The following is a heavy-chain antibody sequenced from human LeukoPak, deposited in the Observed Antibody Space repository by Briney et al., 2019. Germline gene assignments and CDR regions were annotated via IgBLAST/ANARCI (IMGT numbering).Heavy chain of an antibody. Sequence: SETLSLTCTVSGGSISGHYWSWIRQPPGKGLEWIGFAYSSGHTNYNPSLESRVTISVDTSETQFSLKLSSVAAADTAVYYCARGGYTYGYYYYYMDVWGKGTTVTVSS. V-gene: IGHV4-4*09. CDR3: ARGGYTYGYYYYYMDV. CDR2: AYSSGHT. J-gene: IGHJ6*03. D-gene: IGHD5-18*01. CDR1: GGSISGHY.